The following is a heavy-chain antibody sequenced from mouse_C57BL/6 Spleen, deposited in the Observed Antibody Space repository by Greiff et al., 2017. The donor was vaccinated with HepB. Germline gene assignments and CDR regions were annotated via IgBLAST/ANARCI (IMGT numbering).Heavy chain of an antibody. D-gene: IGHD2-5*01. J-gene: IGHJ2*01. CDR3: TTWYSNFPFDY. CDR2: IDPENGDT. V-gene: IGHV14-4*01. CDR1: GFNIKDDY. Sequence: EVQLQQSGAELVRPGASVKLSCTASGFNIKDDYMHWVKQRPEQGLEWIGWIDPENGDTEYASKFQGKATITADTSSNTAYLQLSSLTSEDTAVYYCTTWYSNFPFDYWGQGTTLTVSS.